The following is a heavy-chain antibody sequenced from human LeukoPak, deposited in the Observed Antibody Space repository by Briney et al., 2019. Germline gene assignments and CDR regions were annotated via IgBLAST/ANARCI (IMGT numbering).Heavy chain of an antibody. CDR3: AKVRYQLLIDY. CDR1: GFTFSSYS. D-gene: IGHD2-2*01. CDR2: ISSSSSYI. J-gene: IGHJ4*02. V-gene: IGHV3-21*01. Sequence: GGSLRLSCAASGFTFSSYSMNWVRQAPGKGLGWVSFISSSSSYIYYADSVKGRFTISRDNSKNTLYLQMNSLRADDTAVYYCAKVRYQLLIDYWGQGTLVTVSS.